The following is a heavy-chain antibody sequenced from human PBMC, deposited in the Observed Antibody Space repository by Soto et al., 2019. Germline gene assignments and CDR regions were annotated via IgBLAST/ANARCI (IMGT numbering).Heavy chain of an antibody. D-gene: IGHD1-26*01. CDR3: ARDPNSLRELPYAEYFQH. V-gene: IGHV1-18*01. J-gene: IGHJ1*01. CDR2: ISAYNGNT. CDR1: GYTFTSYG. Sequence: ASVKVSCKASGYTFTSYGISWVRQAPGQGLEWMGWISAYNGNTNYAQKLQGRVTMTTDTSTSTAYMELRSLRSDDTAVYYCARDPNSLRELPYAEYFQHWGQGTLVTVSS.